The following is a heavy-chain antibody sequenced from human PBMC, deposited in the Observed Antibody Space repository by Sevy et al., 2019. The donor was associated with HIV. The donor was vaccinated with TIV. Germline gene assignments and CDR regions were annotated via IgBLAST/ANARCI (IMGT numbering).Heavy chain of an antibody. Sequence: GGSLRLSCAASGFTFSSYSMNWVRQAPGKGLEWVSYISSSSSTIYYAHSVKGRFTISRDNAKNSLYLQMNSLRDEDTAVYYCAREEHDYGDYGGAFDIWGQGTMVTVSS. J-gene: IGHJ3*02. V-gene: IGHV3-48*02. CDR3: AREEHDYGDYGGAFDI. CDR2: ISSSSSTI. D-gene: IGHD4-17*01. CDR1: GFTFSSYS.